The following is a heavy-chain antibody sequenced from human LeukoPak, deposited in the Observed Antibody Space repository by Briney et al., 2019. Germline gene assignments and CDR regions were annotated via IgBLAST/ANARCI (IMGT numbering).Heavy chain of an antibody. CDR1: GFTFSSYA. CDR3: ARDEFQGYYDSSGAVA. V-gene: IGHV3-30-3*01. J-gene: IGHJ4*02. Sequence: GRSLRLPCAASGFTFSSYAMHWVRQAPGKGLEWVAVISYDGSNKYYADSVKGRFTISRDNSKNTLYLQMNSLRAEDTAVYYCARDEFQGYYDSSGAVAWGQGTLVTVSS. CDR2: ISYDGSNK. D-gene: IGHD3-22*01.